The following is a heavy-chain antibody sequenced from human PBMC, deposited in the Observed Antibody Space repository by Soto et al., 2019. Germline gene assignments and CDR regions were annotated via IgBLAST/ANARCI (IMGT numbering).Heavy chain of an antibody. CDR3: ARQKREGLTYCGGDCYSDAFDI. J-gene: IGHJ3*02. V-gene: IGHV4-34*01. CDR2: MYHSGST. Sequence: SETLSLTCAVDGWCICGYYWSSIRLPLGQGLEWIGEMYHSGSTNYNPSLKSRVTISVGTSKNQFSLKLSSVTAADTAVYYCARQKREGLTYCGGDCYSDAFDIWGQGTMVT. D-gene: IGHD2-21*01. CDR1: GWCICGYY.